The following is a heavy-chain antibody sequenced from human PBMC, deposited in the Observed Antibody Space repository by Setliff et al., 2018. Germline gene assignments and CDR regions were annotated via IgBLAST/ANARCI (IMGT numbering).Heavy chain of an antibody. D-gene: IGHD6-19*01. CDR1: GGSFSGYY. CDR2: IIHSGST. CDR3: AREQWLDPPGYYYMDV. J-gene: IGHJ6*03. Sequence: SETLSLTCAVYGGSFSGYYWSWIRQPPGKRLEWIGEIIHSGSTNYNPSLTSRVTMSIDTSKNQFSLKLNSVTAADMAVYYCAREQWLDPPGYYYMDVWAKGTTVTVSS. V-gene: IGHV4-34*12.